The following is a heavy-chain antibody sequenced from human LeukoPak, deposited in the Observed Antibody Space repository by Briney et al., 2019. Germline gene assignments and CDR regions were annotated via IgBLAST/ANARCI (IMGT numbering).Heavy chain of an antibody. D-gene: IGHD3-10*01. V-gene: IGHV4-4*07. CDR2: IYTSGST. CDR1: GGSISSYY. J-gene: IGHJ6*03. Sequence: SETLSLTCTVSGGSISSYYWSWIRQPAGKGLEWIGRIYTSGSTNYNPSLKSRVTMSVDTSKNQFSLKLSSVTAADTAVYYCATLWFGAYYYYYMDVWGKGTTVTVSS. CDR3: ATLWFGAYYYYYMDV.